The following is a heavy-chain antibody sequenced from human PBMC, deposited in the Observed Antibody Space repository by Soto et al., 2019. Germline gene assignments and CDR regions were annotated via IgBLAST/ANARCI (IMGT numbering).Heavy chain of an antibody. D-gene: IGHD2-2*01. CDR2: ISAYNGNT. CDR3: ARDLRYCSSTSCTRWGVYYYGMDV. V-gene: IGHV1-18*01. Sequence: QVQLVQSGAEVKTPGASVKVSCKASGYTFTSYGISWVRQAPGQGLEWMGWISAYNGNTNYAQKLQGRVTMTTDTSTSTAYMELRSLRSDDTAVYYCARDLRYCSSTSCTRWGVYYYGMDVWGQGTTVTVSS. J-gene: IGHJ6*02. CDR1: GYTFTSYG.